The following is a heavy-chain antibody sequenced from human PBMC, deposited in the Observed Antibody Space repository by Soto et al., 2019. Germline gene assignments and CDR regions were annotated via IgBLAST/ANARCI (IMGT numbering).Heavy chain of an antibody. CDR3: AGDPDSHYNDSHASSYP. CDR2: IIPIIGII. J-gene: IGHJ5*02. D-gene: IGHD4-4*01. V-gene: IGHV1-69*04. CDR1: GYTFTSYG. Sequence: GASVKVSCTDSGYTFTSYGISWVRQAPGQGLEWMGRIIPIIGIINYAQKFQGRVTISADKFTGTAYMELTGLRSDDTAVYYCAGDPDSHYNDSHASSYPWGQGTLVTVSS.